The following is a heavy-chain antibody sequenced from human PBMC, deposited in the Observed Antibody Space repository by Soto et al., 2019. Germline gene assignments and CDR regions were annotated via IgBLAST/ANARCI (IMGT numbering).Heavy chain of an antibody. Sequence: QVQLVQSGAEVKKPGASVKVSCKASGYTFTSYYMHWVRQAPGQGLEWMGIISPSGSTTYAQKFQGRVIMTRDTATSTVYMEVTSLRSEDTAVYYCGRDPWKYWGQGTLVTVSS. CDR2: ISPSGST. CDR1: GYTFTSYY. V-gene: IGHV1-46*01. CDR3: GRDPWKY. J-gene: IGHJ4*02. D-gene: IGHD1-1*01.